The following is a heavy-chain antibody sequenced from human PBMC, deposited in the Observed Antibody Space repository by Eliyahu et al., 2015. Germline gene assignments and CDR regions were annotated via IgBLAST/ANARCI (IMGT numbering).Heavy chain of an antibody. CDR3: VRDKVTXTNYYFDS. CDR2: ISWTTIXV. D-gene: IGHD3-10*01. V-gene: IGHV3-9*01. CDR1: A. J-gene: IGHJ4*02. Sequence: ARHGVRQPXPKALQWVPRISWTTIXVAYADSVRGRFTISRDNAKNSLYLEMTSLRTEDTALYYCVRDKVTXTNYYFDSWGQGTQVTVSS.